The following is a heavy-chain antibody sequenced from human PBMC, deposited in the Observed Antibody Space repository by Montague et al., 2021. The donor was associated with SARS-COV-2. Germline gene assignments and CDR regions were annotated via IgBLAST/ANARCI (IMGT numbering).Heavy chain of an antibody. CDR2: INHRGST. Sequence: SETLSLTCAVYDGSFSDYCWTWIRQPPGKGLEWIGEINHRGSTNXNPSLKSRVTISVDTSKNQFSLKMTSVTAADTAVYYCARGRQHINMVVVVVTGGEYYFDFWGQGTLVAVSS. CDR3: ARGRQHINMVVVVVTGGEYYFDF. CDR1: DGSFSDYC. D-gene: IGHD3-22*01. V-gene: IGHV4-34*01. J-gene: IGHJ4*02.